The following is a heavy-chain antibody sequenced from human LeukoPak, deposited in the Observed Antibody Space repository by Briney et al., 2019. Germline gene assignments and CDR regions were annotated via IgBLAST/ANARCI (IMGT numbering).Heavy chain of an antibody. CDR2: MNLNSGNT. D-gene: IGHD1-1*01. J-gene: IGHJ4*02. Sequence: GASVKVSCKASGYTFTSYDINWVRQATGQGLEWMGWMNLNSGNTGYAQKFQGRVTMTRNTSISTAYMELSSLRSEDTAVYYCARVNDWNAQNYFDYWGQGTLVTVSS. V-gene: IGHV1-8*01. CDR1: GYTFTSYD. CDR3: ARVNDWNAQNYFDY.